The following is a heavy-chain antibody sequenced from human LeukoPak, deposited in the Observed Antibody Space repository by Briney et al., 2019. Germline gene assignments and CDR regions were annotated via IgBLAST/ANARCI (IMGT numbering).Heavy chain of an antibody. CDR1: GFTFSSYS. CDR2: ISSSSSNI. V-gene: IGHV3-21*01. J-gene: IGHJ4*02. Sequence: GGSLRLSCAASGFTFSSYSMNWVRQAPGKGLEWVSSISSSSSNIYYADSVKGRFTISRDNAKNSLYLQMNSLRVEDTAVYYCARGAGSGSYYNLYPDYWGQGTLVTVSS. CDR3: ARGAGSGSYYNLYPDY. D-gene: IGHD3-10*01.